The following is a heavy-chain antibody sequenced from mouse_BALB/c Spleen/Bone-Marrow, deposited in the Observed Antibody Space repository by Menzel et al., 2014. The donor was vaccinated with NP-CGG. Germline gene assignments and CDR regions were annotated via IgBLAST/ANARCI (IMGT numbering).Heavy chain of an antibody. CDR1: GYTFTNYC. CDR2: IEPSDSYT. V-gene: IGHV1-69*02. J-gene: IGHJ4*01. Sequence: VELRQSGADVVKRGAAVNLSLNSSGYTFTNYCRQWVKQTPGQGRVWMEEIEPSDSYTNYNQDFKDKATLTVDKSSSTAYMQLSRLASEDSAVYYRARGRLSRVTDYWGQGTSVTVSS. CDR3: ARGRLSRVTDY. D-gene: IGHD2-12*01.